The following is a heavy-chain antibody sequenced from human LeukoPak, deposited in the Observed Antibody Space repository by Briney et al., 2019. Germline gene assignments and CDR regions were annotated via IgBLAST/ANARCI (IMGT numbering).Heavy chain of an antibody. J-gene: IGHJ5*02. CDR2: IRNDGRNK. CDR1: GFTFSSYG. Sequence: GGSLRLSCGAPGFTFSSYGMHWVRQAPGKGLEWVAFIRNDGRNKYYADSVKGRFTISRDNSKNTLYLQMNSLRAEDTAVYYCARGRSSKYCTNGVCPNWFDPWGQGTLVTVSS. CDR3: ARGRSSKYCTNGVCPNWFDP. V-gene: IGHV3-30*02. D-gene: IGHD2-8*01.